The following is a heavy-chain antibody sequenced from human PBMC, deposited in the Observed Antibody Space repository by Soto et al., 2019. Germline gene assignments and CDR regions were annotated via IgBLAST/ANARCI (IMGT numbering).Heavy chain of an antibody. D-gene: IGHD3-3*02. J-gene: IGHJ6*02. CDR2: INAGNGNT. Sequence: QVQLVQSGAEVKKPGASVKVSCKASGYTFTSYAMHWVRQAPGQRLEWMGWINAGNGNTKYSQKFQGRVTITRDTSASTAYMELSSLRSEDTAVYYCARTRESFKSYYYYGMDVWGQGTTVTVSS. CDR3: ARTRESFKSYYYYGMDV. V-gene: IGHV1-3*01. CDR1: GYTFTSYA.